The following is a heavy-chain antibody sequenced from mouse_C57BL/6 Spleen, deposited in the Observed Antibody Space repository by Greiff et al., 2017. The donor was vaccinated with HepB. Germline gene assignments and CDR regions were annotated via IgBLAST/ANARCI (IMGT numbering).Heavy chain of an antibody. CDR2: INPGSGGT. D-gene: IGHD2-4*01. CDR1: GYAFTNYL. V-gene: IGHV1-54*01. CDR3: ARYYDYGHYAMDY. J-gene: IGHJ4*01. Sequence: VQLQQSGAELVRPGTSVKVSCKASGYAFTNYLIEWVKQRPGQGLEWIGVINPGSGGTNYNEKFKGKATLTADKSSSTAYMQLSSLTSEDSAVYFCARYYDYGHYAMDYWGQGTSVTVSS.